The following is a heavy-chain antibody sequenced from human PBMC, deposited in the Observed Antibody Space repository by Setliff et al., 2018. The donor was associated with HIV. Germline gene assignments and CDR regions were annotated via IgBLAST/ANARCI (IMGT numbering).Heavy chain of an antibody. V-gene: IGHV4-34*01. CDR1: GGSFSGYY. CDR2: INHSGST. J-gene: IGHJ6*03. CDR3: ARVNYDATGYYYYYYMDV. D-gene: IGHD3-22*01. Sequence: PSETLSLTCAVYGGSFSGYYWTWIRQPPGKGLEWIGQINHSGSTNYNPSLKSRVTMSVDRSKNQFSLRLTSVTVADTAVYYCARVNYDATGYYYYYYMDVWGKGTTVTVSS.